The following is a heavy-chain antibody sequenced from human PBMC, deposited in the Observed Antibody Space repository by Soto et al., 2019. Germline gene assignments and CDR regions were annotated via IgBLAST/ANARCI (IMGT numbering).Heavy chain of an antibody. V-gene: IGHV4-34*01. J-gene: IGHJ3*02. CDR1: GGSFSGYY. Sequence: QVQLQRWGAGLLKPSETLSLTCAVYGGSFSGYYWSWIRQPPGKGLEWIGEINHSGSTNYNPSLKSRVTISVDTSKNQFSLKLSSVTAADTAVYYCARALSNPVAFDIWGQGTMVTVSS. CDR2: INHSGST. D-gene: IGHD4-4*01. CDR3: ARALSNPVAFDI.